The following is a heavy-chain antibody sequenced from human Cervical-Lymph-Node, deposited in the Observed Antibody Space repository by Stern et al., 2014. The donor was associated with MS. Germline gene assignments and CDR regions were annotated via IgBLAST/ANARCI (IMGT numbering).Heavy chain of an antibody. CDR1: GFSLSTSGMC. CDR3: TRTAPGTVKFDP. Sequence: QVTLKESGPALVKPTQTLTLTCTFSGFSLSTSGMCVSWIRQPPGKALEWLARIDWDDEKYYSTSLMTRLTISKDTSKNQVVLTMTNMDPVDTATYYCTRTAPGTVKFDPWGQGTLVTVSS. D-gene: IGHD1-26*01. J-gene: IGHJ5*02. V-gene: IGHV2-70*15. CDR2: IDWDDEK.